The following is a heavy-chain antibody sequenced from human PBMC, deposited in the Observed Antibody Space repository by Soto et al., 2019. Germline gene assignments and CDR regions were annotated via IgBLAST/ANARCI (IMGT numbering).Heavy chain of an antibody. CDR1: GYTFTSYA. Sequence: QVQLVQSGAEVKKPGASVKVSCKASGYTFTSYAMHWVRQAPGQRLEWMGWINAGNGNTKYSQKFQGRVTITRDTSASTAYMELSSLRSEDTAVYYCARSDDILTGYYDYFDYWGQGTLVTVSS. V-gene: IGHV1-3*01. CDR3: ARSDDILTGYYDYFDY. CDR2: INAGNGNT. D-gene: IGHD3-9*01. J-gene: IGHJ4*02.